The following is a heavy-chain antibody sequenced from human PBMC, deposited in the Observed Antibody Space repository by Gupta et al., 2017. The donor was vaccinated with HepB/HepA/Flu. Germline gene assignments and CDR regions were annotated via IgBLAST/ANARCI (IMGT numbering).Heavy chain of an antibody. D-gene: IGHD6-19*01. CDR3: AMIDVAVAGTGGY. V-gene: IGHV3-33*01. Sequence: QVHLVESGGGVVKPGRSLRLYCAASGFTFRSSVMHWVRQAPGQGLEWVAVIWYDGSNKYYADSVKGRFTISRDNSKNTLYLQMNSLRAEDTAVYYCAMIDVAVAGTGGYWGQGTLVTVSS. J-gene: IGHJ4*02. CDR1: GFTFRSSV. CDR2: IWYDGSNK.